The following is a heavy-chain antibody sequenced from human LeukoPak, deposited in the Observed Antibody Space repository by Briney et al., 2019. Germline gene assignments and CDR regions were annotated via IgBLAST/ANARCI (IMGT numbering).Heavy chain of an antibody. CDR1: GGSIGSYY. Sequence: SSETLSLTCTLSGGSIGSYYWSWIRQPPGKGREWIGYIYYSGSTNYNLSLKSRVTISVDTSKNQFSLKLSSVTAADTAVYYCARGRGYNPTNFDYWGQGTLVTVSS. D-gene: IGHD5-24*01. J-gene: IGHJ4*02. CDR3: ARGRGYNPTNFDY. V-gene: IGHV4-59*01. CDR2: IYYSGST.